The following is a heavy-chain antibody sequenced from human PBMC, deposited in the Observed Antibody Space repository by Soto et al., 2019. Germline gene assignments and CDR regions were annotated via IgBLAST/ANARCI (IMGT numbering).Heavy chain of an antibody. D-gene: IGHD1-26*01. CDR3: ARVVGALGHWFDP. CDR2: IGAYNGNT. Sequence: ASVKVSCKASGYTLTNLSIRWVRQAPGQGLEWMGRIGAYNGNTNYAQKLQGRVTMTADTSTGTAYMELSSLRSDDTAVYSCARVVGALGHWFDPWG. J-gene: IGHJ5*02. CDR1: GYTLTNLS. V-gene: IGHV1-18*01.